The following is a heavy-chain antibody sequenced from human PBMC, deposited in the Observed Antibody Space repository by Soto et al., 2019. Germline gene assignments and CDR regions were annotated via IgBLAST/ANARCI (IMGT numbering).Heavy chain of an antibody. D-gene: IGHD6-13*01. V-gene: IGHV4-59*01. CDR2: IYYSGST. J-gene: IGHJ4*02. Sequence: PSETLSLTCTVSGGSISSYYWSWIRQPPGKGLEWIGYIYYSGSTNYNPSLKSRVTISVDTSKNQFSLKLSSVTAADTAVYYCARYSSSVGYFDYWGQGTLVTVSS. CDR1: GGSISSYY. CDR3: ARYSSSVGYFDY.